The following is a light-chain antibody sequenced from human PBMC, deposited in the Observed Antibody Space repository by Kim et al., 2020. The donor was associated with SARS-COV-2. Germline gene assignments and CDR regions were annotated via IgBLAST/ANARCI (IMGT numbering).Light chain of an antibody. CDR3: SSYTASTTSV. J-gene: IGLJ2*01. CDR2: GVD. CDR1: SNDVGHYNY. Sequence: QSALTQPASVSGSPGQSITISCTGTSNDVGHYNYVSWYQQHPGKAPKLVIYGVDERPSGVSNRFSGSKSGNTASLTISGLQAEDEADYYCSSYTASTTSVFGGGTQLTVL. V-gene: IGLV2-14*03.